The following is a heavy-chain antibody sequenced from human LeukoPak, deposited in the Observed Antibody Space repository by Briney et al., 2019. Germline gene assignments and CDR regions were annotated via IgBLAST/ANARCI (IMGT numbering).Heavy chain of an antibody. CDR3: AKEDSGSYLFDY. CDR1: GFTFSSYG. CDR2: IRYDGSNK. D-gene: IGHD1-26*01. Sequence: GGSLRLSCAASGFTFSSYGMHWVRQAPGKGLEWVAFIRYDGSNKYYADSVKGRFTISRDNSKNTLYLQMNSLRGEDTAVYYCAKEDSGSYLFDYWGQGTLVTVSS. J-gene: IGHJ4*02. V-gene: IGHV3-30*02.